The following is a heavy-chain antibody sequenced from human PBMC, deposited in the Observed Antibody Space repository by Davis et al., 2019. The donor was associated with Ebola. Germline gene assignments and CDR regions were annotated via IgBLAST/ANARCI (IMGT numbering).Heavy chain of an antibody. CDR1: GAPLSGHS. D-gene: IGHD1-26*01. V-gene: IGHV4-34*01. Sequence: SETLSLTFALLGAPLSGHSWRWIRQPPGKGLEWFGEITHRGSTNYNPSLKSRLTISVDTSKNQFSLKLSSVTAANTAVYCCAREVVRSSPAVVDWFDPWGQGTLVTVSS. CDR3: AREVVRSSPAVVDWFDP. J-gene: IGHJ5*02. CDR2: ITHRGST.